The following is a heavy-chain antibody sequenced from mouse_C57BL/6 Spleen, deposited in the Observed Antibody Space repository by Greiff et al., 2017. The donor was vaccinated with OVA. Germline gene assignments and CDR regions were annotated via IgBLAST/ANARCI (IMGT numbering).Heavy chain of an antibody. J-gene: IGHJ2*01. Sequence: VQLQQPGAELVKPGASVKLSCKASGYTFTSYWMQWVKQRPGQGLEWIGEIDPSDSYTNYNQKFKGKATLTVDTSSSTAYMQLSSLTSEDSAVYYCARRSYDYDGYWGQGTTRTVSA. CDR1: GYTFTSYW. CDR2: IDPSDSYT. D-gene: IGHD2-4*01. CDR3: ARRSYDYDGY. V-gene: IGHV1-50*01.